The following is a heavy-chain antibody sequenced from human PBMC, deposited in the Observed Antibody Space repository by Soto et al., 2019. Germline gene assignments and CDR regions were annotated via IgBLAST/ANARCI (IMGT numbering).Heavy chain of an antibody. D-gene: IGHD3-10*01. CDR3: AREAPTGAGRAFDH. J-gene: IGHJ4*02. CDR2: LYSSGGNT. CDR1: GFTRSNYV. Sequence: GSLRLSCAASGFTRSNYVMGWVRLAPGKGLEWVSGLYSSGGNTYYADSVKGRVTISRDNSKNTLYLQMNSLRAEDTAVYYCAREAPTGAGRAFDHWGQGTLVTVSS. V-gene: IGHV3-23*01.